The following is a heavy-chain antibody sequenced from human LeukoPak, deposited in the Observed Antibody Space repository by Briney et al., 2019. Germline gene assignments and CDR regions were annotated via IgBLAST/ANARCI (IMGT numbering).Heavy chain of an antibody. Sequence: PGGSLRLSCAASGFTVSSNYMSWVRQAPGKGLEWVSVIYSGGSTYYADSVKGRFTISRDNYKNSLYLQMNSLRAEDTAVYYCAREPVTMRFDYWGQGTLVTVSS. V-gene: IGHV3-66*01. D-gene: IGHD4-17*01. J-gene: IGHJ4*02. CDR2: IYSGGST. CDR1: GFTVSSNY. CDR3: AREPVTMRFDY.